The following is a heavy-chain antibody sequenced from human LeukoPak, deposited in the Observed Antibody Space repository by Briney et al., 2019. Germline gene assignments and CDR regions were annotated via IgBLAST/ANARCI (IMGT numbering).Heavy chain of an antibody. J-gene: IGHJ6*03. CDR1: GGSISSGGYS. Sequence: SETLSLTCAVSGGSISSGGYSWSWIRQPPGKGLEWIGYIYHSGSTYYNPSLKSRVTISVDRSKNQFSLKLSSVTAADTAVYYCARARRFYYMDVWGKGTTVTVSS. D-gene: IGHD3-3*01. CDR2: IYHSGST. CDR3: ARARRFYYMDV. V-gene: IGHV4-30-2*01.